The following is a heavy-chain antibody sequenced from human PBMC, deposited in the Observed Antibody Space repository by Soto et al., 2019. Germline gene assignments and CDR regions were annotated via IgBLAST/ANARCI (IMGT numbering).Heavy chain of an antibody. CDR2: IYPDDSDT. D-gene: IGHD3-9*01. CDR3: ARRDMLTGYVYFDY. Sequence: GESLKISCQASGYTFTKYWVGWVRQMPGKGLEWTGIIYPDDSDTRYSPSFQGHVTISADKSISTAYLQWSSLKASDSATYYCARRDMLTGYVYFDYWGQGTQVTVSS. J-gene: IGHJ4*02. CDR1: GYTFTKYW. V-gene: IGHV5-51*01.